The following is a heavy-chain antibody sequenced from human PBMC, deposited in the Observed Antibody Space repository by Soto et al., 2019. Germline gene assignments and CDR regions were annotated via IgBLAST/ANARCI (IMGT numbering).Heavy chain of an antibody. CDR3: ARSRHVAEFNDSGDNSHGFDI. CDR1: GGSVNSHA. Sequence: QVQLEQSGADVKKAGSSLKVSCKAFGGSVNSHAISWVRLVAGPGLERMGGIIPMFGTPTYAQRFQAGVTSSADESTRTVFLDLRSLRSEVTAKYYCARSRHVAEFNDSGDNSHGFDIWGQGTIVTVSS. D-gene: IGHD4-17*01. CDR2: IIPMFGTP. J-gene: IGHJ3*02. V-gene: IGHV1-69*01.